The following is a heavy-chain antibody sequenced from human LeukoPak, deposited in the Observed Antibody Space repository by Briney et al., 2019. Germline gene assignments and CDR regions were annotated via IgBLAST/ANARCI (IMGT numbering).Heavy chain of an antibody. Sequence: SETLSLTCAVYGESFSGDYWSWIRQPPGKGLEWIGEINHSGSTNDNPSLKSRVTISVDTSKNQLSLKLSSVTAADTAVYYCARKPRGWFDPWGQGTLVTVSS. CDR3: ARKPRGWFDP. CDR1: GESFSGDY. CDR2: INHSGST. V-gene: IGHV4-34*01. J-gene: IGHJ5*02.